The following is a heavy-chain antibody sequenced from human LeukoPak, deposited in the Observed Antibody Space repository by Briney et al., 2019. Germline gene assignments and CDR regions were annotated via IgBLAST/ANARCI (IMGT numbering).Heavy chain of an antibody. CDR3: ARASGGWDLDY. CDR1: LFTFNVFH. D-gene: IGHD1-26*01. V-gene: IGHV3-21*01. J-gene: IGHJ4*01. CDR2: ITSSGWYI. Sequence: PGGSLRLSCVASLFTFNVFHMNWVRPAPGRGLEWVSSITSSGWYITYPDSIQGRITISRDNATNSLYLQLNSLRVDDTALYYCARASGGWDLDYWGHGTLVTVSS.